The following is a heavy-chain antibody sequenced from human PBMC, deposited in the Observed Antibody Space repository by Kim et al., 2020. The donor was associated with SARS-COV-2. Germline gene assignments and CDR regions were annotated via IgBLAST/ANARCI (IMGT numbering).Heavy chain of an antibody. D-gene: IGHD3-9*01. V-gene: IGHV4-59*13. CDR1: GSSISSYY. Sequence: SETLSLTCTVSGSSISSYYWSWIRLPPGKGLEWIGYIYHDGSTDYNPSLKSRVTLSVDTSKNQFSLKLKSVTAADTAVYYCARNTYFPYYFDSWGQGTLVTVSS. CDR3: ARNTYFPYYFDS. CDR2: IYHDGST. J-gene: IGHJ4*02.